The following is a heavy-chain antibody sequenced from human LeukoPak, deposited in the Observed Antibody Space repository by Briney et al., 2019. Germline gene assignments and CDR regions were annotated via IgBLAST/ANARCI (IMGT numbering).Heavy chain of an antibody. CDR3: ARGKDYYDSSGYYYV. D-gene: IGHD3-22*01. CDR2: IDPNSGGT. V-gene: IGHV1-2*02. Sequence: GASVKVSCKASGYTFTGYYMHWVRQAPGQGLEWMGWIDPNSGGTNYAQKFQGRVTMTRDTSISTAYMELSRLRSDDTAVYYCARGKDYYDSSGYYYVWGQGTLVTVSS. J-gene: IGHJ4*02. CDR1: GYTFTGYY.